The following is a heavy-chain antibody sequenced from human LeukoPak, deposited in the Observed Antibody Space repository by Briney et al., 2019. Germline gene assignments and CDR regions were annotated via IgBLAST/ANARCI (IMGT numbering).Heavy chain of an antibody. CDR3: AGNYYDSSGYYRGTDY. CDR2: IYTSGST. CDR1: GGSISSGSYY. D-gene: IGHD3-22*01. J-gene: IGHJ4*02. V-gene: IGHV4-61*02. Sequence: SETLSLTCTVSGGSISSGSYYWSWIRQPAGKGLEWIGRIYTSGSTNYNPSLKGRVTIPVDTSKNQFSLKLSSVTAADTAVYYCAGNYYDSSGYYRGTDYWGQGTLVTVSS.